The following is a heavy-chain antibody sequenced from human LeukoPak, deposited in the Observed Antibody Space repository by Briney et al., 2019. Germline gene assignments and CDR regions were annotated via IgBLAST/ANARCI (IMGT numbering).Heavy chain of an antibody. D-gene: IGHD4-17*01. Sequence: GGSLRLSCAASGFTFSSYAMTWVRQAPGKGLEWVSAISGGGGSTYYADAVKGRFTISRDTSKNTLYLHMNSLRAEDTAVYYCAKDLDYATYGYYLDYCGQGSLVTVSS. V-gene: IGHV3-23*01. CDR1: GFTFSSYA. J-gene: IGHJ4*02. CDR2: ISGGGGST. CDR3: AKDLDYATYGYYLDY.